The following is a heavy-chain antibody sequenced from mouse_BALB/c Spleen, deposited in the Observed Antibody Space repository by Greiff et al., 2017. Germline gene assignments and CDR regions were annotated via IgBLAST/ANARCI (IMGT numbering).Heavy chain of an antibody. Sequence: VQLQQSGPGLVKPSQSLSLTCTVTGYSITSDYAWNWIRQFPGNKLEWMGYISYSGSTSYNPSLKSRISITRDTSKNQFFLQLNSVTTEDTATYYCAREGGYGAMDYWGQGTSVTVSS. V-gene: IGHV3-2*02. D-gene: IGHD3-1*01. CDR3: AREGGYGAMDY. CDR2: ISYSGST. J-gene: IGHJ4*01. CDR1: GYSITSDYA.